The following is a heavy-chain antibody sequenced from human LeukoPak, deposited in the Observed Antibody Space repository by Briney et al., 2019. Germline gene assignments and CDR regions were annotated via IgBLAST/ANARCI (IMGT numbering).Heavy chain of an antibody. CDR3: AKDRCGAAWLRLRYYYYYGMDV. D-gene: IGHD5-12*01. CDR1: GFTFSSYG. Sequence: GRSLRLSCAASGFTFSSYGMHWVRQAPGKGLEWVAVISYDGSNKYYADSMKGRFTISRDNSKNTLYLQMNSLRAEDTAVYYCAKDRCGAAWLRLRYYYYYGMDVWGQGTTVTVSS. J-gene: IGHJ6*02. V-gene: IGHV3-30*18. CDR2: ISYDGSNK.